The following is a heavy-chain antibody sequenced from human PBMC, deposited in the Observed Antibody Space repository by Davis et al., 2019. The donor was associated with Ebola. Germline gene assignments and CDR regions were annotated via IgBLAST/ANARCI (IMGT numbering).Heavy chain of an antibody. CDR2: VRSHGSDD. J-gene: IGHJ4*02. D-gene: IGHD5-18*01. CDR1: GFSVSSNY. CDR3: AKNQRFSYGLFDN. V-gene: IGHV3-30*02. Sequence: GGSLRLSCAASGFSVSSNYMSWVRQAPGRGLEWVAFVRSHGSDDHYADSVKGRFTISRDNPRNSLYLQMNSLRAEDTAIYYCAKNQRFSYGLFDNWGQGTLVTVSS.